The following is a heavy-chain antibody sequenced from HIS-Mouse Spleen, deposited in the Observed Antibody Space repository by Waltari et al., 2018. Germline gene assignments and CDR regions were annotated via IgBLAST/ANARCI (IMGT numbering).Heavy chain of an antibody. D-gene: IGHD6-6*01. CDR1: GYTFTGYY. CDR3: ARDSPVAARAFDI. Sequence: QVQLVQSGAEVKKPGASVKVSCKASGYTFTGYYMHWVRQAPGQGLEWRGWRNPNSGSTNYAQKVEGRVTRTRETSISTAYMELSRLRSDDTAVYYCARDSPVAARAFDIWGQGTMVTVSS. J-gene: IGHJ3*02. CDR2: RNPNSGST. V-gene: IGHV1-2*02.